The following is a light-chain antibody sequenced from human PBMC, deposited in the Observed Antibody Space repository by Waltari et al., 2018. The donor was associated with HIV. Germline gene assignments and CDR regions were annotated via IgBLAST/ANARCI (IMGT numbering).Light chain of an antibody. CDR1: SSDMGGYNY. J-gene: IGLJ2*01. CDR3: SSYTTGSKLI. V-gene: IGLV2-14*03. CDR2: DVS. Sequence: QSALTQPASVSGSPGQSITTSSTGTSSDMGGYNYISLYQQHPGKAPKLMIYDVSKRPSGVSNRFAGSKSGHTAPPPISGLQAGDVAAYSSSSYTTGSKLIFGGGTKLTVL.